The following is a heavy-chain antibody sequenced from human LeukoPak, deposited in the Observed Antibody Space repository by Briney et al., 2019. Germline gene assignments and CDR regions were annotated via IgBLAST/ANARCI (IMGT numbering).Heavy chain of an antibody. CDR2: IVVGSGNT. Sequence: ASVKVSCKASGFTFTSSAMQWVRQARGQRLEWIGWIVVGSGNTNYAQKFQERVTITRDMSTSTAYMELSSLRSEDTAVYYCAAHLLTYSGSPDAFDIWGQGTMVTVSS. CDR1: GFTFTSSA. V-gene: IGHV1-58*02. CDR3: AAHLLTYSGSPDAFDI. D-gene: IGHD1-26*01. J-gene: IGHJ3*02.